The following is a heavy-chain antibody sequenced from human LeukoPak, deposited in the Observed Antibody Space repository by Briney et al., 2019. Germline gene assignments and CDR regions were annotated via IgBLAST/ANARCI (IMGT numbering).Heavy chain of an antibody. CDR1: GFTFSSAW. D-gene: IGHD2/OR15-2a*01. V-gene: IGHV3-15*01. CDR3: SRRRSVFLDY. J-gene: IGHJ4*02. CDR2: IKSNTDGGTV. Sequence: GGSDRLSCAASGFTFSSAWMTWVRQAPGKGLEWVGRIKSNTDGGTVDYAAPVTGRFTISRDDSKNTLYLEINNLKAEDTAVYYCSRRRSVFLDYWGQRTVVPVSS.